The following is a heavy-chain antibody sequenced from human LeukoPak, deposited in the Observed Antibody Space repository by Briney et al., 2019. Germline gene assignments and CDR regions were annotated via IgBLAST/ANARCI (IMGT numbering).Heavy chain of an antibody. J-gene: IGHJ4*02. D-gene: IGHD2-2*01. Sequence: GGSLRLSCAASGFTFSSYAMTWVRQAPGKGLQWVSAVSGSGAHTYYADSVKGRFTISRDNSKNTLYLQMNSLRAEDTAVYYCAKGTSYCSSISCQNYFDYWGQGTPVTVSS. V-gene: IGHV3-23*01. CDR2: VSGSGAHT. CDR1: GFTFSSYA. CDR3: AKGTSYCSSISCQNYFDY.